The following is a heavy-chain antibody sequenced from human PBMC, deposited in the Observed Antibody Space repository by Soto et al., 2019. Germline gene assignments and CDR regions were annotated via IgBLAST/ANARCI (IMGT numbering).Heavy chain of an antibody. CDR2: INAGNGNT. CDR1: GYTFTSYA. D-gene: IGHD3-9*01. J-gene: IGHJ6*02. CDR3: ASTGEDILTGYYICFFDHGMDL. V-gene: IGHV1-3*01. Sequence: ASVKVSCKASGYTFTSYAMHWVRQAPGQRLEWMGWINAGNGNTKYSQKFQGRVTITRDTSASTAYMELSSLRSEDTAVYYCASTGEDILTGYYICFFDHGMDLWGQGPRVTVSS.